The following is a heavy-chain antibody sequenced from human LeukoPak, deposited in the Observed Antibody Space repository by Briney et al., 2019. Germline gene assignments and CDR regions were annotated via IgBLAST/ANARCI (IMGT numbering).Heavy chain of an antibody. CDR2: IAYDGSNK. V-gene: IGHV3-30*03. CDR3: ARDPYITMVRGVIPHDAFDI. CDR1: GFTFSSYG. D-gene: IGHD3-10*01. Sequence: GRSLRLSCAASGFTFSSYGMHWVRQAPGKGLEWVAVIAYDGSNKYHADSVKGRFTISRDNSKNTLYLQMNSLRAEDTAVYYCARDPYITMVRGVIPHDAFDIWGQGTMVTVSS. J-gene: IGHJ3*02.